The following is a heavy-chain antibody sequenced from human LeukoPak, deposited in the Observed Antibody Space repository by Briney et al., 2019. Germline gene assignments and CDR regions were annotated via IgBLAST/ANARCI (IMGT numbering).Heavy chain of an antibody. CDR2: ISSGSGYI. D-gene: IGHD1-14*01. J-gene: IGHJ1*01. V-gene: IGHV3-21*04. Sequence: GGSLRLSCAASGFSFIGYGMSWVRQAPGKGLEWVSSISSGSGYIYYADSVKGRFTISRDNAQNALFLQMNALRVDGSAVYYCARDSGHTVTNEYFEHWGQGTLLTVSS. CDR1: GFSFIGYG. CDR3: ARDSGHTVTNEYFEH.